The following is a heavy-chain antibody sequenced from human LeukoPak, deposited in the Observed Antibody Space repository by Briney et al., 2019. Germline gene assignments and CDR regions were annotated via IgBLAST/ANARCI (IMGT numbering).Heavy chain of an antibody. CDR1: GYSFTGYY. CDR2: FDPEDGET. V-gene: IGHV1-24*01. Sequence: ASVKVSCKASGYSFTGYYMHWVRQAPGQGLEWMGGFDPEDGETIYAQKFQGRVTMTEDTSTDTAYMELSSLRSEDTAVYYCATDFLAAAGTFDYWGQGTLVTVSS. CDR3: ATDFLAAAGTFDY. J-gene: IGHJ4*02. D-gene: IGHD6-13*01.